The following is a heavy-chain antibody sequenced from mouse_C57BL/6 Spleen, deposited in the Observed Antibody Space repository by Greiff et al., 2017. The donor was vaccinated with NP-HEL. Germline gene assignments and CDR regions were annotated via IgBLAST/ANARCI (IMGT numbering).Heavy chain of an antibody. V-gene: IGHV1-18*01. J-gene: IGHJ3*01. CDR3: ARGFKYYGSSYGFAY. Sequence: VQLQQSGPELVKPGASVKIPCKASGYTFTDYYMDWVKQSPGNSLEWIGDLIPNNGGTIYNQKFKGKATLTVDKSSSTAYMELRSLTSEDTAVYYCARGFKYYGSSYGFAYWGQGTLVTVSA. CDR2: LIPNNGGT. CDR1: GYTFTDYY. D-gene: IGHD1-1*01.